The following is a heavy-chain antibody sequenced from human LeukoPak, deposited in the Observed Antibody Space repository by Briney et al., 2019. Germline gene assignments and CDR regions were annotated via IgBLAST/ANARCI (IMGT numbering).Heavy chain of an antibody. Sequence: SETLSLTCTVSGYSISSGYYWGGIRQPPGKGLEGIGSIYRSGSTYYNPSLTSRVTISVDMSKNRFSLQLSSLTAADTAVYYCARGDSSSSPDFDYWGQGALVTVSS. CDR1: GYSISSGYY. D-gene: IGHD6-6*01. J-gene: IGHJ4*02. CDR3: ARGDSSSSPDFDY. CDR2: IYRSGST. V-gene: IGHV4-38-2*02.